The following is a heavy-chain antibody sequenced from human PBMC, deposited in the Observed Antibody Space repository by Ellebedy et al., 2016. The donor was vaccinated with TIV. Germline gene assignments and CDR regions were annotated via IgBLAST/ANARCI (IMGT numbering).Heavy chain of an antibody. CDR1: GGTFSSYA. CDR3: ARDSRYNWNDWDYYHMDV. J-gene: IGHJ6*03. CDR2: INMNTGNP. V-gene: IGHV7-4-1*02. D-gene: IGHD1-1*01. Sequence: ASVKVSCKASGGTFSSYAISWVRQAPGQGLEWLGWINMNTGNPTYAQGFTGRFDFSLDTSVSTAYLQITGLKAEDTAVYYCARDSRYNWNDWDYYHMDVWGKGTTVTVSS.